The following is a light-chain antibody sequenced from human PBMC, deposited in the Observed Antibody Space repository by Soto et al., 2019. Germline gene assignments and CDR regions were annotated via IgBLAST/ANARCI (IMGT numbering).Light chain of an antibody. CDR2: EVS. V-gene: IGLV2-14*01. J-gene: IGLJ3*02. CDR1: SSDVGGYNY. Sequence: QSALTQPASVSGSPGQSITISCTGTSSDVGGYNYVSWFQHHPGKAPKLMIYEVSHRPSGVSNRFSGSKSGNTASLTISGLQAEDEADYYCSSHAGIKNVVFGGGTKLTVL. CDR3: SSHAGIKNVV.